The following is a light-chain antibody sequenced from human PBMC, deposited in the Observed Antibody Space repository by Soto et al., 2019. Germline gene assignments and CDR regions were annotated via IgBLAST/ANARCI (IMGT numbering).Light chain of an antibody. CDR2: DVS. J-gene: IGLJ1*01. CDR3: CSYAGTYTGV. Sequence: QSALTQPRSVSGSPGQSVSISCTGTSSDVGRYSYVSWYQQHPGKAPKLMIYDVSERPSGVPDRFSGSKSGNTASLTISGLPDEDEADYYCCSYAGTYTGVFGTGTKLTVL. V-gene: IGLV2-11*01. CDR1: SSDVGRYSY.